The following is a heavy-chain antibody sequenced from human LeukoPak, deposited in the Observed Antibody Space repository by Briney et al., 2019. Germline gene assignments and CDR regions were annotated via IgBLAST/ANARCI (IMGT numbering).Heavy chain of an antibody. D-gene: IGHD6-19*01. CDR3: ARGGWYPKSFQQ. Sequence: SETLSVLCTVSGGPISSYYWNWIRQPPGKGLEWIGYIYYSGSTNYNPSLKGRVTVSVDTSKNQFSLKLSSVTAADTAVYSCARGGWYPKSFQQWGQGALVTVSS. CDR1: GGPISSYY. J-gene: IGHJ1*01. CDR2: IYYSGST. V-gene: IGHV4-59*01.